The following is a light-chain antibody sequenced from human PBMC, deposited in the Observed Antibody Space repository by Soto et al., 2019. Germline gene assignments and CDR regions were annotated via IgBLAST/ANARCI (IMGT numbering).Light chain of an antibody. CDR2: WAS. CDR3: QQYYSNPELT. Sequence: IVMTQSPDSLAVSLGERATINCKSSQSLLYSSNNKNYLAWFQHKPGQPPKLLLYWASTRESGVPDRFSGSVSGTDFTLTISSLQAEDVAVYYCQQYYSNPELTFGGGTKVEIK. J-gene: IGKJ4*01. V-gene: IGKV4-1*01. CDR1: QSLLYSSNNKNY.